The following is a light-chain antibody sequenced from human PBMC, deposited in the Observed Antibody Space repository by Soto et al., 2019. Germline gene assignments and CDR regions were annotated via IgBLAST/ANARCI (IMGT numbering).Light chain of an antibody. V-gene: IGKV3-20*01. CDR3: QQYGSSPYA. J-gene: IGKJ2*01. CDR2: GAS. CDR1: QSVSGTY. Sequence: EIVLTQSPGTLSLSPGERATLSCRASQSVSGTYLAWYQQKPGQAPRLLIYGASSRATGIPDRFSGSGSGTDFTLTISRLEPEDFAVYLCQQYGSSPYAFGQGTKLEIK.